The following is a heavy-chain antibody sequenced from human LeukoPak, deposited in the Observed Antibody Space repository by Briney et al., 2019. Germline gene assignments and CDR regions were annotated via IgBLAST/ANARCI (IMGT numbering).Heavy chain of an antibody. D-gene: IGHD3-16*01. CDR1: GFTFSSYA. CDR2: ISSGSRSM. CDR3: AREGYMIGGFDP. Sequence: GGSLRLSCAASGFTFSSYAMNWVRQAPGKGLEWVSSISSGSRSMDYAGSVKGRFTISRDNAKNSLYLQMKSLRAEDTAVYYCAREGYMIGGFDPWGQGTLVTVSS. J-gene: IGHJ5*02. V-gene: IGHV3-21*06.